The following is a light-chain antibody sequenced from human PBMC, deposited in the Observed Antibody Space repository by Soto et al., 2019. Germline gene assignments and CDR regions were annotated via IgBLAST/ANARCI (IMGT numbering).Light chain of an antibody. CDR1: SSNIGAGFD. Sequence: QAVVTQPPSVSGAPGQRVTISCTGSSSNIGAGFDVHWYQQLPRTGPKLLIYGNNNRPSGVPDRFSGSKSGTSASLAITGLQTEDEADYYCQSYDTSLSGVVFGGGTQLTVL. CDR2: GNN. J-gene: IGLJ2*01. CDR3: QSYDTSLSGVV. V-gene: IGLV1-40*01.